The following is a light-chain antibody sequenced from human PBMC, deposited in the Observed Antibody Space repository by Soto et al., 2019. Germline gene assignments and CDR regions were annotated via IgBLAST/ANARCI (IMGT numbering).Light chain of an antibody. CDR3: QQYSNCPPCT. Sequence: EIGWTRSQVTLALAPGEKATLSCRASQSVSSNLAWYQQKPGQAPRLLIYGASTRATGIPARFSGSGSGTEFTLTISSLQSEDFAVYSCQQYSNCPPCTFGQGTQV. J-gene: IGKJ1*01. CDR1: QSVSSN. V-gene: IGKV3-15*01. CDR2: GAS.